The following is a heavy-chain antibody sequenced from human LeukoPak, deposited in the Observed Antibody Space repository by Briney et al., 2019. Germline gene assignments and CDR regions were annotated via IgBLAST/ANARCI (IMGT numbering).Heavy chain of an antibody. J-gene: IGHJ5*02. V-gene: IGHV1-8*01. CDR3: ARGYSSGYYYVGWFDP. CDR1: GYTFTSYD. CDR2: MNPNSGNT. D-gene: IGHD3-22*01. Sequence: GASVKVSCKASGYTFTSYDINWVRQATGQGLEWMGWMNPNSGNTGYAQKFQGRVTMTRNTSISTAYMELSSLRSEDTAVYYCARGYSSGYYYVGWFDPWGQGTLVTVSS.